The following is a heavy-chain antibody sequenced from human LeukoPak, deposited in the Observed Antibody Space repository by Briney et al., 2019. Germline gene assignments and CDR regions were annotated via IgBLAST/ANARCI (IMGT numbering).Heavy chain of an antibody. Sequence: ASVTVSSKASGYTFSSYGISWVRQAPGQGLEWLGWISAYNGNTNYAQKLQGRVTMTTDTSTSTAYMELRSLRSDDTAVYYCARGAYSSSSNDYWGQGTLVTVSS. D-gene: IGHD6-6*01. CDR1: GYTFSSYG. CDR2: ISAYNGNT. CDR3: ARGAYSSSSNDY. J-gene: IGHJ4*02. V-gene: IGHV1-18*01.